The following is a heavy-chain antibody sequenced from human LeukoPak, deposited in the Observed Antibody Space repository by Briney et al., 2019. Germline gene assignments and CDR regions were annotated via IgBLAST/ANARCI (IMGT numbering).Heavy chain of an antibody. D-gene: IGHD4-11*01. V-gene: IGHV3-23*01. J-gene: IGHJ5*02. CDR3: VKDRTGNYVAWFDP. Sequence: GGSLRLSCAASGFTFSSYAMSWVRQAPGKGLEWVSGISSGGGSTYHADSVKGRFTISRDNSKNTLYLQMNSLRAEDAAVYYCVKDRTGNYVAWFDPWGQGTLVTVSS. CDR1: GFTFSSYA. CDR2: ISSGGGST.